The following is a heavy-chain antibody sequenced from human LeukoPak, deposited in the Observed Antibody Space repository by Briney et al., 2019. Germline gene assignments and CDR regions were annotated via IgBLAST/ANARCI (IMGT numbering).Heavy chain of an antibody. CDR1: GLTFTTYA. CDR2: ISGSSGGSI. Sequence: GGSLRLSCKASGLTFTTYAMRWVRQAPSKGLEWVATISGSSGGSIYYADSVMGRFTISRDNSKNTLYLQMNSLRAEDTAVYYCARVPGLRLPVDYWGQGTLVTVSS. V-gene: IGHV3-23*01. J-gene: IGHJ4*02. D-gene: IGHD3-16*01. CDR3: ARVPGLRLPVDY.